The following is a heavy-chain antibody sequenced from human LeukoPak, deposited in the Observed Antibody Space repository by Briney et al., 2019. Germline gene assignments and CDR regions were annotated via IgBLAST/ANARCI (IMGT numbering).Heavy chain of an antibody. CDR1: GYTLTELS. Sequence: GASVKVSCKVSGYTLTELSMHWVRQAPGKGLEWMGGFDPEDGETIYAQKFQGRVTMTEDTSTDTAYMELSSLRSEDTAVYYCATVYSYGPHDAFDIWGQGTMVTVSS. CDR2: FDPEDGET. J-gene: IGHJ3*02. CDR3: ATVYSYGPHDAFDI. D-gene: IGHD5-18*01. V-gene: IGHV1-24*01.